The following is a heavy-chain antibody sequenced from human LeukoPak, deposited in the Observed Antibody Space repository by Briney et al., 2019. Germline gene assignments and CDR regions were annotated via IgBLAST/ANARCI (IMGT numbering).Heavy chain of an antibody. CDR2: IYPGDSDA. V-gene: IGHV5-51*01. Sequence: GESLKISCTGFGYSFTTYWIGWVRQMPGKGLEWMGIIYPGDSDARYSPSFQGQVTISVDKSISTAYLQWSSLKASDTAMYYCARQGRIVVVTTTHDALDIWGQGTMVTVSS. CDR3: ARQGRIVVVTTTHDALDI. J-gene: IGHJ3*02. D-gene: IGHD2-21*02. CDR1: GYSFTTYW.